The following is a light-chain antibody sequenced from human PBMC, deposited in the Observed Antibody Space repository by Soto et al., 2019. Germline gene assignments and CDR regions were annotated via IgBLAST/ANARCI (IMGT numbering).Light chain of an antibody. CDR2: EVV. V-gene: IGLV2-8*01. CDR1: RNDIGAYEF. J-gene: IGLJ1*01. Sequence: QSVLTQRPSASGSPGQSVTISCTGTRNDIGAYEFVSWYQHHPGKAPKLIIYEVVQRPSGVPDRFSGSKSGNTASLTVSGLQAADEADYYCKSYAGSNTYVFGTGTKVTVL. CDR3: KSYAGSNTYV.